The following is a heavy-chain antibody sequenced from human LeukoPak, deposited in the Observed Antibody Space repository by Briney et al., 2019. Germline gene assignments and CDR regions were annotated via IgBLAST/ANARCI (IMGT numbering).Heavy chain of an antibody. J-gene: IGHJ6*03. CDR3: ARGGYYYMDV. Sequence: PSETLSLTCTASGGSISSYYWSWIRQPPGKGLEWIGYIYYSGSTNCNPSLKSRVSMSVDTSKNQFSLKLSSVTAADTAVYYCARGGYYYMDVWGKGTTVTVSS. CDR2: IYYSGST. CDR1: GGSISSYY. V-gene: IGHV4-59*01.